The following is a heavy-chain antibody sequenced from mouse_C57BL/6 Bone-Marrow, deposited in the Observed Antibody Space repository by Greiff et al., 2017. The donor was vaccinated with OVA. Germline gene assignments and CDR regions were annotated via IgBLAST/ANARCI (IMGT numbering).Heavy chain of an antibody. Sequence: QVQLKESGAELARPGASVKLSCKASGYTFTSYGISWVKQRTGQGLEWIGEIYPRSGNTYYNEKFKGKATLTADKSSSTAYMELRSLTSEGSAVYFCASYYYGSSYDWYFDVWGTGTTVTVSS. D-gene: IGHD1-1*01. J-gene: IGHJ1*03. CDR1: GYTFTSYG. CDR2: IYPRSGNT. V-gene: IGHV1-81*01. CDR3: ASYYYGSSYDWYFDV.